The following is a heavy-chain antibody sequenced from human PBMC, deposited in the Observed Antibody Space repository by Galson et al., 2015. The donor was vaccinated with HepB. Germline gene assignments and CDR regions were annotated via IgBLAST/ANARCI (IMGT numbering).Heavy chain of an antibody. CDR1: GFTFSSYG. V-gene: IGHV3-33*05. Sequence: SLRLSCAASGFTFSSYGMHWVRQAPGKGLEWVAVISYDGSNKYYADSVKGRFTISRDNSKNMLYLQMNSLRAEDTAVYYCAKGGTGIAAAGTDAWSRNYYYYYYMDVWGKGTTVTVSS. CDR3: AKGGTGIAAAGTDAWSRNYYYYYYMDV. CDR2: ISYDGSNK. J-gene: IGHJ6*03. D-gene: IGHD6-13*01.